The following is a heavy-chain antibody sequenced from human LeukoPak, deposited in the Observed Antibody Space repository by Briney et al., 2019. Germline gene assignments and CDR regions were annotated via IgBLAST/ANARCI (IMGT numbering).Heavy chain of an antibody. CDR2: IYYSGST. D-gene: IGHD6-13*01. V-gene: IGHV4-59*01. CDR1: GGSISSYY. Sequence: SETLSLTCTVSGGSISSYYWSWIRQPPGKRLEWIGYIYYSGSTNYNPSLKSRVTISVDTSKNQFSLKLSSVTAADTAVYYCARDYSSSWNYFDYWGQGTLVTVSS. CDR3: ARDYSSSWNYFDY. J-gene: IGHJ4*02.